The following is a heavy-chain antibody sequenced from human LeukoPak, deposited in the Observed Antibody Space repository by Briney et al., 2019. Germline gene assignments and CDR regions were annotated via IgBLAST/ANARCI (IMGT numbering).Heavy chain of an antibody. CDR2: ISAYNGNT. J-gene: IGHJ4*02. CDR1: GYTFTSYG. D-gene: IGHD5-12*01. V-gene: IGHV1-18*01. Sequence: ASVKVSCKASGYTFTSYGISWVRQAPGQGLEWMGWISAYNGNTNYAQKLQGRVTMTTDTSTSAAYMELRSLRSDDTAVYYCARGPNVDIVATGGYWGQGTLVTVSS. CDR3: ARGPNVDIVATGGY.